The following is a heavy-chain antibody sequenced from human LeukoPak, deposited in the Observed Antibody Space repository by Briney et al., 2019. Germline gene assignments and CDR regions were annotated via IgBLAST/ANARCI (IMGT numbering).Heavy chain of an antibody. D-gene: IGHD6-19*01. CDR2: MNPNSGNT. Sequence: ASVKVSCKASGYTFTSYDINWVRQATGQGLEWMGWMNPNSGNTGYAQKFQGRVTMTRNTSISTAYMELSSLRSEDTAVYYCARGKKQWLVLTYFAYWGQGTLVTVSS. J-gene: IGHJ4*02. CDR1: GYTFTSYD. V-gene: IGHV1-8*01. CDR3: ARGKKQWLVLTYFAY.